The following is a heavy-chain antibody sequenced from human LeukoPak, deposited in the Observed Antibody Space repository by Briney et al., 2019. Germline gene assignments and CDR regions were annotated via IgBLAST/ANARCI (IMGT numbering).Heavy chain of an antibody. J-gene: IGHJ1*01. D-gene: IGHD2-2*01. Sequence: TSETLSLTCTASAASVSSGDYYWSWIRQSPGKVLEWVGYISRSGTTHYNPSLKSRTTISIDTSKNQFTLHLTSVTAADTALYYCASYCSSSSCHGYFPHWGQGALVTAS. V-gene: IGHV4-30-4*01. CDR1: AASVSSGDYY. CDR3: ASYCSSSSCHGYFPH. CDR2: ISRSGTT.